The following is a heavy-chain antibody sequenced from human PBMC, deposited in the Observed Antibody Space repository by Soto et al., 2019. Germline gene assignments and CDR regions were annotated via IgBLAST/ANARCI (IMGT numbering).Heavy chain of an antibody. D-gene: IGHD3-22*01. Sequence: GESLKISCKGSGYSFAGYWITWVRQRPGKGLEWMGRIDPSDSQTYYSPSFRGHVTISAAKSITTVFLQWSSLRASDTAMYYCARQIYDSDSGPNFQYYFDSWGQGTLVTVSS. CDR1: GYSFAGYW. CDR3: ARQIYDSDSGPNFQYYFDS. J-gene: IGHJ4*02. V-gene: IGHV5-10-1*01. CDR2: IDPSDSQT.